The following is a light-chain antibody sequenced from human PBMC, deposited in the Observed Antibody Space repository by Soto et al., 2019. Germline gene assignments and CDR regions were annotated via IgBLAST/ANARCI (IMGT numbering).Light chain of an antibody. CDR1: SSNIGSNT. CDR3: AAWDDSLNGVV. Sequence: QSVLTQPPSASGTPGQRVTISCSGSSSNIGSNTVNWYQQLPGTAPKLLIYSNNQRPSGVPVRFSGSKSGTSASLAISGPQSEDGADYYCAAWDDSLNGVVFGGGPRSPS. CDR2: SNN. J-gene: IGLJ2*01. V-gene: IGLV1-44*01.